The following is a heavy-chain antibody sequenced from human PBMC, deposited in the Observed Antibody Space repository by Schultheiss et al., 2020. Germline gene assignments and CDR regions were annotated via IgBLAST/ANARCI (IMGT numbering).Heavy chain of an antibody. Sequence: GGSLRLSCAASGFTVSSNYMSWVRQAPGKGLEWVSVIYGRGSTYYADSVKGRFTISRDNSKNTVYLQISSLRAEDTAVYYCARDERILTVVTLSAGGWFDPWGQGTLVNGYS. CDR2: IYGRGST. D-gene: IGHD4-23*01. CDR3: ARDERILTVVTLSAGGWFDP. J-gene: IGHJ5*02. V-gene: IGHV3-53*01. CDR1: GFTVSSNY.